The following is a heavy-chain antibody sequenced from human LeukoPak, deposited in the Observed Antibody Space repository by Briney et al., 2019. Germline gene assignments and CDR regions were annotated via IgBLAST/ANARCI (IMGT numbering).Heavy chain of an antibody. V-gene: IGHV3-21*01. J-gene: IGHJ4*02. Sequence: NPGGSLRLSCAASGFTFSSYSMNWVRQAPGKGLEWVSSISSSSIYIYYADSMKGRFTVSRDDAKNSLYLQMNSLRAEDTAVYYCATWILTGCPFDNWGQGTLVTVSS. CDR1: GFTFSSYS. D-gene: IGHD3-9*01. CDR3: ATWILTGCPFDN. CDR2: ISSSSIYI.